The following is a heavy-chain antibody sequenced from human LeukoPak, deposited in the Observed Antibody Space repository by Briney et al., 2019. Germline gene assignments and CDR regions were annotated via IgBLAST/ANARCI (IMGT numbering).Heavy chain of an antibody. Sequence: GASVKVSCKASGHTFTSYAMHWVRQAPGQRLEWMGWINAGNGNTKYSQKFQGRVTITRDTSASTAYMELSSLRSEDTAVYYCARAESGWPRLYWFDPWGQGTLVTVSS. CDR1: GHTFTSYA. J-gene: IGHJ5*02. V-gene: IGHV1-3*01. D-gene: IGHD6-19*01. CDR3: ARAESGWPRLYWFDP. CDR2: INAGNGNT.